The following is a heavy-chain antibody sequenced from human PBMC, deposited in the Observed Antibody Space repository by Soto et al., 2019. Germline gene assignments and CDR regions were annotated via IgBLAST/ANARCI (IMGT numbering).Heavy chain of an antibody. V-gene: IGHV3-23*01. D-gene: IGHD6-6*01. CDR1: GFSLSSHA. CDR3: ARVGAARARDDSPGPKLYYFYGVDV. J-gene: IGHJ6*02. CDR2: ISDSGATS. Sequence: GGSLRLSCVASGFSLSSHAVSWVRQTPEKGLEWVSSISDSGATSSYADFVKGRFTVSRDNSKNSLYLQMNSLRVEDTAVYYCARVGAARARDDSPGPKLYYFYGVDVWGQGTTVTVSS.